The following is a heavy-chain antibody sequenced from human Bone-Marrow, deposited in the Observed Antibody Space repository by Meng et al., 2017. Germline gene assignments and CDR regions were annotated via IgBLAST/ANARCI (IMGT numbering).Heavy chain of an antibody. Sequence: QVQLQESGPGLVKPSQTLSLTCTVSGSSISNDENYWSWIRQSPGESLEWIGYMHYNGITYYNPSLRSRATMLVDTSKNEFSLKLSSVTAADTAVYYCARYCSSTSCHNWFDPWGQGILVTVSS. J-gene: IGHJ5*02. CDR1: GSSISNDENY. CDR3: ARYCSSTSCHNWFDP. D-gene: IGHD2-2*02. V-gene: IGHV4-30-4*08. CDR2: MHYNGIT.